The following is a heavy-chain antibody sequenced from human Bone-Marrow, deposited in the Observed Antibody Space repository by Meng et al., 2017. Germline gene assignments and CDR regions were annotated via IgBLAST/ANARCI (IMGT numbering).Heavy chain of an antibody. Sequence: GESLKISCAASGFTFSSYSMNWVRQAPGKGLEWVSSISSSSSYIYYADSVKGRFTISRDNAKNALYLQKNSLRAEDTAVYYCARETPSNRDYGINGFDHWGQGALVTVSS. CDR1: GFTFSSYS. CDR2: ISSSSSYI. V-gene: IGHV3-21*01. J-gene: IGHJ5*02. CDR3: ARETPSNRDYGINGFDH. D-gene: IGHD4-17*01.